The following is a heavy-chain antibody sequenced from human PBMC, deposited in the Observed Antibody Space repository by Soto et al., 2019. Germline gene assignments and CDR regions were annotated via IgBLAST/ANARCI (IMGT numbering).Heavy chain of an antibody. Sequence: SETVSLTCTVSWGSMSSHYWTWLRQPAWEGLEWIGYISSSGSSYYNPSLKSRVTISADTSRNQFSLRLTSVIAADTAGYFCARADPDDSVLFCGQGILVSVSS. CDR2: ISSSGSS. D-gene: IGHD3-16*01. V-gene: IGHV4-59*11. CDR1: WGSMSSHY. J-gene: IGHJ4*02. CDR3: ARADPDDSVLF.